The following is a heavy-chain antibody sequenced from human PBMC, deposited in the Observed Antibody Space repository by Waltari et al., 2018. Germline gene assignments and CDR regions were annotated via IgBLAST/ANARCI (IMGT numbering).Heavy chain of an antibody. V-gene: IGHV3-48*03. CDR3: AHLVVVYEPFDY. D-gene: IGHD3-22*01. Sequence: EVQLVESGGGLVQPGGSLRLSCAASGFTFSSYEMNWVRQAPGKGREWVSYISSSGSTIYYADSVNGRFTISRDNAKNSLYLQMNSLRAEDTAVYYCAHLVVVYEPFDYWGQGTLVTVSS. CDR1: GFTFSSYE. CDR2: ISSSGSTI. J-gene: IGHJ4*02.